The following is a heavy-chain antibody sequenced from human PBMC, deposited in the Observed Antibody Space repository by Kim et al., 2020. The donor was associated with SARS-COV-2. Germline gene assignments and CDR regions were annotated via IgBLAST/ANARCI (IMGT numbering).Heavy chain of an antibody. CDR3: ARGRGDSSGYCPLSN. CDR1: GGSISSYS. V-gene: IGHV4-59*01. CDR2: ISYSGST. J-gene: IGHJ4*02. D-gene: IGHD3-22*01. Sequence: SETLSLTSTVSGGSISSYSYSWIRQPPGKGLEWIAYISYSGSTNYNPSLKSRVTISVDTSKNQFSLKLSSVTAADTAVYYCARGRGDSSGYCPLSNWGQGTLVTVSS.